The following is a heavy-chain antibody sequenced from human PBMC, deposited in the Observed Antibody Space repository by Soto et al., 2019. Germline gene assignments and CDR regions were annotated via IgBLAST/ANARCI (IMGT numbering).Heavy chain of an antibody. Sequence: EVQLVESGGDLVQPGRSLRLSCAASGFSFGDYAMHWVRQAPGKGLEWVSGISWKSGSIGYADSVNGRFTISRDNPKNSLYLQMNSLRPEDTALYHCPNSTGGTPNGLDVWGQGTTVTVSS. D-gene: IGHD2-8*02. V-gene: IGHV3-9*01. J-gene: IGHJ6*02. CDR1: GFSFGDYA. CDR2: ISWKSGSI. CDR3: PNSTGGTPNGLDV.